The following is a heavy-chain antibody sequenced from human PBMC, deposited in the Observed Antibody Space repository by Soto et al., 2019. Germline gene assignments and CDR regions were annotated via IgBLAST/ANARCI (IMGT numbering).Heavy chain of an antibody. J-gene: IGHJ4*02. D-gene: IGHD2-8*01. Sequence: PGGSLRLSCAASGLTFSSYWMSWVRQAPGKGLEWVANIKQEGREKYYVDSVKVRFTISRDNAKNSLYLQMNSLRAEDTAVYYCARDSFLVYHRPHDLDYWGQGTLVTVSS. CDR1: GLTFSSYW. CDR3: ARDSFLVYHRPHDLDY. CDR2: IKQEGREK. V-gene: IGHV3-7*03.